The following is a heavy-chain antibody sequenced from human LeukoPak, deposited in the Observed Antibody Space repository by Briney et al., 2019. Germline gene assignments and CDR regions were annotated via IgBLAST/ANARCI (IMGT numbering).Heavy chain of an antibody. CDR1: GYSFTNYW. Sequence: GESLKISCKGSGYSFTNYWIGWVRQIPGKGLEWMGIIYPDDSDTRQSPSFQGQVTMSADKSISTAYPQWSSLEASDTATYYCARLAKARRDGYNFGFDSWGQGTLVTVSS. CDR2: IYPDDSDT. CDR3: ARLAKARRDGYNFGFDS. J-gene: IGHJ4*02. V-gene: IGHV5-51*01. D-gene: IGHD5-24*01.